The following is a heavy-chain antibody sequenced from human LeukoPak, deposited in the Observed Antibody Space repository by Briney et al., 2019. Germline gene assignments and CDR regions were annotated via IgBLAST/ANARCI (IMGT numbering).Heavy chain of an antibody. CDR1: GGSISSYY. V-gene: IGHV4-4*07. CDR3: ARVLILLYGSGYYYYMDV. Sequence: PSETLSLTCTVSGGSISSYYWSWIRQPAGKGLEWIGRIYTSGSTNYNPSLKSRVTISVDTSKNQLSLKLSSVTAADTAVYYCARVLILLYGSGYYYYMDVWGKGTTVTVSS. D-gene: IGHD3-10*01. CDR2: IYTSGST. J-gene: IGHJ6*03.